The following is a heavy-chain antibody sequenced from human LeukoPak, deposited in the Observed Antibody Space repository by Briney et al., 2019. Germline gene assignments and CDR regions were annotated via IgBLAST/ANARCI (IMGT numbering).Heavy chain of an antibody. V-gene: IGHV4-59*01. J-gene: IGHJ4*02. CDR3: ARTREVVNFDY. CDR1: GVSISSYY. Sequence: PSETLSLTCTVSGVSISSYYWSWIRQPPGKGLEWIGYIYYSGSTNYNPSLKSRVTISVDTSKNQFSLKLSSVTAADTAVYYCARTREVVNFDYWGQGTLVTVSS. CDR2: IYYSGST. D-gene: IGHD3-22*01.